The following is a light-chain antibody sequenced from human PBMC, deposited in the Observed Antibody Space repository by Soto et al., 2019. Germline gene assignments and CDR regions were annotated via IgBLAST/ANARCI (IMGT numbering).Light chain of an antibody. CDR1: QSVSSY. CDR2: DAS. CDR3: QQRGKWPIT. J-gene: IGKJ5*01. Sequence: ELVLTQSPATLSLSPGERTTLSCRASQSVSSYLAWYQQKPGQAPRLLIYDASNRATGIPARFRASGSGTDFTLTISSLEPEDFAVYYCQQRGKWPITFGQGTRLEIK. V-gene: IGKV3-11*01.